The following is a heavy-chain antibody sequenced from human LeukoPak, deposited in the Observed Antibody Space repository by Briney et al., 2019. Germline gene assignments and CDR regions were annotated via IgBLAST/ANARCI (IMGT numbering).Heavy chain of an antibody. V-gene: IGHV4-59*08. D-gene: IGHD1-14*01. CDR2: MFYSGAT. CDR3: ARHDNYPGFGRGFDP. Sequence: SETLSLTCSVSGDSMSGYYWSWIRQPPGMGLEWIGYMFYSGATSYNPSLKSRVTLSTDTSKNHFSLKLSSVTAADTGVYYCARHDNYPGFGRGFDPWGQGFLVTVTS. J-gene: IGHJ5*02. CDR1: GDSMSGYY.